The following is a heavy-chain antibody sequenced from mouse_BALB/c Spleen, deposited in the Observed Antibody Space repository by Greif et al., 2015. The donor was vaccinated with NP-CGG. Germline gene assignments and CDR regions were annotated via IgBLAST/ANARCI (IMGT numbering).Heavy chain of an antibody. CDR3: TREPLYYGYDGRDCWYFDV. D-gene: IGHD2-2*01. Sequence: EVNVVESGGGLVKPGGSLKLSCAASGFTFSSYTMSWVRQTPEKRLEWVATISSGGSYTYYPDSVKGRFTISRDNAKNTLYLQMSSLKSEDTAMYYCTREPLYYGYDGRDCWYFDVWGAGTTVTVSS. J-gene: IGHJ1*01. CDR1: GFTFSSYT. V-gene: IGHV5-6-4*01. CDR2: ISSGGSYT.